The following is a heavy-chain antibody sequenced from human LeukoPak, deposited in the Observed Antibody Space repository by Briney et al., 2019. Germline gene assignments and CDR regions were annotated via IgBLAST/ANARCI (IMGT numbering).Heavy chain of an antibody. CDR3: ARDTSTAFDY. CDR2: IYYSGST. J-gene: IGHJ4*02. CDR1: GGSISSGGYY. D-gene: IGHD1-26*01. Sequence: SETLSLTCTVSGGSISSGGYYWSWIRQHPGKGLEWIGYIYYSGSTYYNPSLKSRVTISVDTSKNQFSLKLSSVTAADTAVYYCARDTSTAFDYWGQGTLVTVSS. V-gene: IGHV4-31*03.